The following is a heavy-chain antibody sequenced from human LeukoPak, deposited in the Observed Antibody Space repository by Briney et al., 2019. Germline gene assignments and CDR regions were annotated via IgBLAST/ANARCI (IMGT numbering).Heavy chain of an antibody. CDR2: IYYSGST. V-gene: IGHV4-39*01. Sequence: PSETLSLTCTVSGGSISSSSYYWGWIRQPPGKGLEWIGSIYYSGSTYYNPSLKSRVTISVDTSKNQFSLKLSSVTAADTAVYYCARGPIVGATLGYFDYWGQGTLVTVSS. J-gene: IGHJ4*02. CDR1: GGSISSSSYY. D-gene: IGHD1-26*01. CDR3: ARGPIVGATLGYFDY.